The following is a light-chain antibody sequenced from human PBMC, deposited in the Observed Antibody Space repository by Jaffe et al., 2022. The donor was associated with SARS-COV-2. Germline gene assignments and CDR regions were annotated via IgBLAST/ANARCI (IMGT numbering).Light chain of an antibody. CDR3: QQYDSYPVT. V-gene: IGKV1-5*03. J-gene: IGKJ4*01. CDR1: QSIGTW. Sequence: DIQMTQSPSTLSASVGDRVTITCRASQSIGTWLAWYHHKPGKAPNVLIYKASSLESGVPSRFSGSGSGTEFTLTISSLQPDDSATYYCQQYDSYPVTFGGGTKVEVK. CDR2: KAS.